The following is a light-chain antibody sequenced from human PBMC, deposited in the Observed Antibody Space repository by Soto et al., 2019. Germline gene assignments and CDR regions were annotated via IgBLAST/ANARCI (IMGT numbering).Light chain of an antibody. CDR3: QQRNCFPPLFT. J-gene: IGKJ3*01. CDR1: QGIRSY. CDR2: GAS. V-gene: IGKV1-9*01. Sequence: DIQLTQSPFFLSASVGDRVTITCRTSQGIRSYLAWYQQRPGKAPELLIYGASTLRTGVASRFSGSGSGTEFTLTISSRQPEDFATSFCQQRNCFPPLFTFGPGTKVDIK.